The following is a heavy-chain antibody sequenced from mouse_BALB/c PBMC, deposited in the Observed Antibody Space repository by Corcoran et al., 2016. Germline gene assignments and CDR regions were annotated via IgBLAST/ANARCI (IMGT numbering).Heavy chain of an antibody. CDR3: ARLHYYGLSAH. CDR2: INPDSSTI. CDR1: GFDFSRYW. D-gene: IGHD1-1*01. Sequence: EVKLLESGGGLVQPGGSLKLSCAASGFDFSRYWMSWVRQAPGKGLEWIGEINPDSSTINYTPALKDKFIISRDNAKNTLYLQMSKGRSEDTALYYCARLHYYGLSAHWGQGTLVTVSA. J-gene: IGHJ3*01. V-gene: IGHV4-1*02.